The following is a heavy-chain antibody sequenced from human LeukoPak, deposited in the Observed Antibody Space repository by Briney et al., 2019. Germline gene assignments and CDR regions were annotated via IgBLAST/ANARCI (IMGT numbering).Heavy chain of an antibody. CDR2: IYISGST. D-gene: IGHD3-10*01. Sequence: SQTLSLTCTVSGGSISSGSYYWSWIRQPAGAGLEWIGRIYISGSTDYNPSLRSRVTISVDTSKNQFSLKLNSVTAADTAAYYCAREEITVVRGVHFDYWGQGTLVTVSS. CDR3: AREEITVVRGVHFDY. V-gene: IGHV4-61*02. CDR1: GGSISSGSYY. J-gene: IGHJ4*02.